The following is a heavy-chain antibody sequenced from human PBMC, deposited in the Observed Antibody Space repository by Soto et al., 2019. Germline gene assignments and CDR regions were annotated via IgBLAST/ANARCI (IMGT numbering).Heavy chain of an antibody. Sequence: GGSLRLSCAASGFTFSSYAMSWVRQAPGKGLEWVSAISGSGGSTYYADSVKGRFTISRDNSKNTLYLQMNSLRAEDTAVYYCAKWAHCSGGSCYSDWFDPWGQGTLVTVSS. V-gene: IGHV3-23*01. CDR2: ISGSGGST. J-gene: IGHJ5*02. CDR3: AKWAHCSGGSCYSDWFDP. D-gene: IGHD2-15*01. CDR1: GFTFSSYA.